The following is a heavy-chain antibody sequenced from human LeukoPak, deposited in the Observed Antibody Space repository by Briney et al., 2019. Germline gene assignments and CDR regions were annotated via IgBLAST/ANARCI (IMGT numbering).Heavy chain of an antibody. CDR2: IRYDGSNK. V-gene: IGHV3-30*02. J-gene: IGHJ6*03. D-gene: IGHD5-24*01. Sequence: PGGSLRLSCAASGFTFSSYGMHWVRQAPGKGLEWVAFIRYDGSNKYYADSVKGRFTISRDNSKNTLYLQMNSLRAEDTAVYYCAKDGYNYSYYYYYMDVWGKGTTVTVSS. CDR3: AKDGYNYSYYYYYMDV. CDR1: GFTFSSYG.